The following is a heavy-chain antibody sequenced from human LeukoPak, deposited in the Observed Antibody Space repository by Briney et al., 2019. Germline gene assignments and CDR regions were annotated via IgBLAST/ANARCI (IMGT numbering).Heavy chain of an antibody. D-gene: IGHD6-19*01. CDR1: GFTFSKAW. J-gene: IGHJ3*02. CDR2: IPSKADGRSP. Sequence: GGSLRLSCAASGFTFSKAWLNWVRQAPGKGLEWVGRIPSKADGRSPDYAAPVQGRFTISRDDSKTSLYLEMNSLKTEDTAVYYCTTGLGTGWYSLDASDIWGQGTRVTVSS. V-gene: IGHV3-15*01. CDR3: TTGLGTGWYSLDASDI.